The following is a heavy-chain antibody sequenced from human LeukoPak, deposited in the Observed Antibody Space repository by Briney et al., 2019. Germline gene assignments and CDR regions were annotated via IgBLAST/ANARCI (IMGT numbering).Heavy chain of an antibody. CDR1: GCTISSYY. CDR2: IYDTGTT. CDR3: ARAGGRYSGYGY. Sequence: SGTLSLTCTASGCTISSYYWSWIRQPPGKGLEWIGYIYDTGTTNYNPSLKIRVTISVDTSKNQFSLNLNSVTAADTAVYYCARAGGRYSGYGYWGQGTLVTVSS. V-gene: IGHV4-59*01. D-gene: IGHD5-12*01. J-gene: IGHJ4*02.